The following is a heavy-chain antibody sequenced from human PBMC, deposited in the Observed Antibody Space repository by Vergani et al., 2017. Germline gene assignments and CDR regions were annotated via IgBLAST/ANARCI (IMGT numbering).Heavy chain of an antibody. D-gene: IGHD4-17*01. J-gene: IGHJ4*02. CDR1: GFTFSSYS. V-gene: IGHV3-21*01. CDR3: ASDYGDYEGDY. Sequence: EVQLVESGGGLVKPGGSLRLSCAASGFTFSSYSLNWVRQAPGKGLEWVSSISSSSSYIYYADSVKGRFTIARDNAKNSLYLQMNSLRAEDTALYYCASDYGDYEGDYWGQGTLVTVSS. CDR2: ISSSSSYI.